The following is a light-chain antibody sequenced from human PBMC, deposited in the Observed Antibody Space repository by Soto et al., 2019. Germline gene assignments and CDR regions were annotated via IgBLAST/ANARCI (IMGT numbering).Light chain of an antibody. J-gene: IGKJ1*01. CDR3: QQRHNWPRT. V-gene: IGKV3-11*01. CDR1: QSVSKY. CDR2: NAS. Sequence: EIVLTQSPATLSLSPGERATLSYRASQSVSKYLAWYQQKPGQAPRLLIYNASNRATGIPVRFSGSGSGTDVTLTISTLEPEDFAVYYCQQRHNWPRTFGQGSKV.